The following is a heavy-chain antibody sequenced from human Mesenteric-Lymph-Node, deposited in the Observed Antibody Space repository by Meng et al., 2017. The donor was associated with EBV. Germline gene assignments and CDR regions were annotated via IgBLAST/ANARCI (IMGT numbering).Heavy chain of an antibody. Sequence: VPVQKWGAGMLNASGTRSLAWVGHGGFLGGYCWSWVRQAPGKGLEWIGEIGEMNQREITNYSPSLKWRVTMSVDTSNKQFSLKLSSVTAADTAVYYCASRSVHSDYWGQGTLVTASS. CDR3: ASRSVHSDY. J-gene: IGHJ4*02. CDR1: GGFLGGYC. CDR2: IGEMNQREIT. D-gene: IGHD3-10*01. V-gene: IGHV4-34*01.